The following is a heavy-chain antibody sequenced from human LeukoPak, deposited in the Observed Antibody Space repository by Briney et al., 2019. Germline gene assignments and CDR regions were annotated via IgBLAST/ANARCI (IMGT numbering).Heavy chain of an antibody. CDR1: GASISSSNW. CDR3: ARHRGGAPPTFDY. Sequence: PSGTLSLTCGVSGASISSSNWWSWVRQPPEKGLEWIGEIYPSGSTNYNPSLKSRVTISVDTSKNQFSLKLSSVTAADTAVYYCARHRGGAPPTFDYWGQGTLVTVSS. CDR2: IYPSGST. D-gene: IGHD1-26*01. J-gene: IGHJ4*02. V-gene: IGHV4-4*02.